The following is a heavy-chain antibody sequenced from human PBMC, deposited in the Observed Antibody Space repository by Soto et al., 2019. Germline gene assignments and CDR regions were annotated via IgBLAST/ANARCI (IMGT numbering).Heavy chain of an antibody. V-gene: IGHV1-46*01. CDR2: INPSGGST. J-gene: IGHJ6*02. CDR3: ARDLLDIVLVPAATDYYYYGMDV. Sequence: ASVKVSCKASGYTFTSYYMHWVRQAPGQGLEWMGIINPSGGSTSYAQKFQGRVTMTRDTSTSTVYMELSSLRSEDTAVYYCARDLLDIVLVPAATDYYYYGMDVWGQGTTVTVSS. D-gene: IGHD2-2*03. CDR1: GYTFTSYY.